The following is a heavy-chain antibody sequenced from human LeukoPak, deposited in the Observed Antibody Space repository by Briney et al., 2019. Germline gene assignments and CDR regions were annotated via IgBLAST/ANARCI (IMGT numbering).Heavy chain of an antibody. CDR3: ARDGKGDY. V-gene: IGHV3-21*01. D-gene: IGHD1-1*01. CDR1: GFTFSSYS. J-gene: IGHJ4*02. CDR2: IGSSSSYI. Sequence: AGGSLRLSCAASGFTFSSYSMNWVRQAPGKGLEWVSSIGSSSSYIYYADSVKGRFTISRDNAKNSLYLQMNSLRAEDTAVYYCARDGKGDYWGQGTLVTVSS.